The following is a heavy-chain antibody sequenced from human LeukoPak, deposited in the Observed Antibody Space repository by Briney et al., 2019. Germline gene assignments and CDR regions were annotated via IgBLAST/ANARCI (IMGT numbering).Heavy chain of an antibody. CDR2: ISGSGGST. D-gene: IGHD2-15*01. CDR3: AKDRIVVVPASDY. Sequence: GGSLRLSCAASGFTFSNYAMSWVRQAPGKGLEWVSVISGSGGSTYYADSVKGRFTISRDNSKNTLYLQMNSLRAEDTAVYFCAKDRIVVVPASDYWGQGTLVSVSS. CDR1: GFTFSNYA. J-gene: IGHJ4*02. V-gene: IGHV3-23*01.